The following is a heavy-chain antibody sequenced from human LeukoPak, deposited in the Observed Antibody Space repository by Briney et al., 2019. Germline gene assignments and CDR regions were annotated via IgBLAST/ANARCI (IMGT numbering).Heavy chain of an antibody. Sequence: PGGSLRLSCAASGFTFSTYAVSWVRQAPGKGLEWVSAISGSGVSTYYADSVKGRFTISRDNSKNTLYLQMNSLRAEDTAVYYCAEDIPQVGSDSSGYALDYWGQGTLVTVSS. V-gene: IGHV3-23*01. J-gene: IGHJ4*02. D-gene: IGHD3-22*01. CDR1: GFTFSTYA. CDR2: ISGSGVST. CDR3: AEDIPQVGSDSSGYALDY.